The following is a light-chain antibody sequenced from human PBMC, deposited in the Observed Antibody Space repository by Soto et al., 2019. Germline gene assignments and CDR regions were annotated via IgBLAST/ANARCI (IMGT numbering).Light chain of an antibody. Sequence: IQMTQSPSTLSASIRDRVAITCRASQNIGIWLAWYQQRPGKAPRFLIYKASTLESGVPSRFSGSGSGTEFTLTISSLQPDDFATYYCQQYNDYSWTFGQGTKVEIK. CDR1: QNIGIW. CDR3: QQYNDYSWT. V-gene: IGKV1-5*03. CDR2: KAS. J-gene: IGKJ1*01.